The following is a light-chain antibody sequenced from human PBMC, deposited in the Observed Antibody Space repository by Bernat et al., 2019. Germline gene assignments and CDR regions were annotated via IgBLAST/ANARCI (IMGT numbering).Light chain of an antibody. Sequence: SFELTQLPSVSVSPGQTASITCSGDYLGTKYTCWYQQKPGQSPVVVIYRDDKRPSGIPERFSGSHSGNTATLTISGAQAVDEADYYCQAWDSSTGVFGGGTKLTVL. J-gene: IGLJ3*02. CDR1: YLGTKY. V-gene: IGLV3-1*01. CDR3: QAWDSSTGV. CDR2: RDD.